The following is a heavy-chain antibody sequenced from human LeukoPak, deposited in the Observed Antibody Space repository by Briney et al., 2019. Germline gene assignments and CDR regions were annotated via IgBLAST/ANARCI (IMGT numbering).Heavy chain of an antibody. CDR1: SGSISNYY. J-gene: IGHJ5*02. CDR2: ISYSGST. Sequence: SETLSLTCTVSSGSISNYYWIWLRQPPGKGLEWIGCISYSGSTNYNPSLKRRVTISVDTSKNQSSLKLSSVTAADTAVYYCASGGYCSSTTCYPNWFDPWGQGTLVTVSS. V-gene: IGHV4-59*01. D-gene: IGHD2-2*01. CDR3: ASGGYCSSTTCYPNWFDP.